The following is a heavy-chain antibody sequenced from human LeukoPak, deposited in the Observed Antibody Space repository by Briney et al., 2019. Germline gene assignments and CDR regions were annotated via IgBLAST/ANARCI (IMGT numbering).Heavy chain of an antibody. CDR2: IYYSGST. CDR3: ARALSEYSSSSLGY. J-gene: IGHJ4*02. CDR1: GGSISSYY. Sequence: SETLSLTCTVSGGSISSYYWSWIRQPPGKGLEWIGFIYYSGSTNYNPSLKSRVTISVNTSKNQFSLKLSSVTAADTAVYYCARALSEYSSSSLGYWGQGTLVTVSS. D-gene: IGHD6-6*01. V-gene: IGHV4-59*01.